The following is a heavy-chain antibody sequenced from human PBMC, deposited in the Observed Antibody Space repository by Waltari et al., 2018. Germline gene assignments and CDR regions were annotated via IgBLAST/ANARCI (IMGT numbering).Heavy chain of an antibody. J-gene: IGHJ4*02. CDR1: GPSFSTHY. Sequence: VQLVQSGAEVTKPGESLTLSCKPSGPSFSTHYIAWVRQVPGKGLEWVGLIYPADSDSTISPSFQGQVSISVDKSTNTTCLQWRSLKASDTAMYYCASGYYSRPIDSWGQGTLVSVSS. V-gene: IGHV5-51*01. D-gene: IGHD2-21*01. CDR3: ASGYYSRPIDS. CDR2: IYPADSDS.